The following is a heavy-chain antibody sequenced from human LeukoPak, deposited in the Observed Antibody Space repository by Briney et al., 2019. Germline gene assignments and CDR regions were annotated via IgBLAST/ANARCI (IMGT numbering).Heavy chain of an antibody. CDR3: ARGHYGSGSPRRNWFDP. J-gene: IGHJ5*02. CDR2: INHSGST. CDR1: GGSFSGYY. V-gene: IGHV4-34*01. D-gene: IGHD3-10*01. Sequence: SETLSLTCAVYGGSFSGYYWSWIRQPPGKGLEWIGEINHSGSTNYNPSLKSRVTISVDTSKNQFSLKLSSVTAADTAVYYCARGHYGSGSPRRNWFDPWGQGTLVTVSS.